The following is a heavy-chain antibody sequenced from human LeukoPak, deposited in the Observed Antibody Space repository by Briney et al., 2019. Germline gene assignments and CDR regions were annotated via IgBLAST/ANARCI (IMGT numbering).Heavy chain of an antibody. D-gene: IGHD6-13*01. V-gene: IGHV1-8*01. J-gene: IGHJ4*02. CDR2: MNPNSGNT. Sequence: ASVKVSCKASGYTFTSYDINWVRQATGQGLEWMGWMNPNSGNTGYAQKFQGRVTMTRNTSISTAYMELSSLRSEDAAVYYCARAFHGGSSSSFDYWGQGTLVTVSS. CDR3: ARAFHGGSSSSFDY. CDR1: GYTFTSYD.